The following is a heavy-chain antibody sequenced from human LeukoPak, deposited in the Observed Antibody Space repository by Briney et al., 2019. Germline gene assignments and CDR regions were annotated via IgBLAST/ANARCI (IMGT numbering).Heavy chain of an antibody. CDR2: IIPIFGTA. CDR3: ARNGPSKATLGPIDY. CDR1: GGTFRSYA. J-gene: IGHJ4*02. V-gene: IGHV1-69*13. D-gene: IGHD2-15*01. Sequence: ASVKVSCKASGGTFRSYAIRWVRQAPGQGLEWMGGIIPIFGTANYAQKFQGRVTITADESTSTAYMELSSLRSEDTAVYYCARNGPSKATLGPIDYWGQGTLVTVSS.